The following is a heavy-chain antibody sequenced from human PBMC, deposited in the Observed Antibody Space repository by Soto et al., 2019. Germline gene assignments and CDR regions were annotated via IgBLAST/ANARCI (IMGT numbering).Heavy chain of an antibody. Sequence: ASETLSLTCTVSGGSISSSSYYWGWIRQPPGKGLEWIGSIYYSGSTYYNPSLKSRVTISVDTSKNQFSLKLSSVTAADTAVYYCARRNYDFWSGYQLDYWGQGTLVTVSS. J-gene: IGHJ4*02. CDR1: GGSISSSSYY. V-gene: IGHV4-39*01. D-gene: IGHD3-3*01. CDR3: ARRNYDFWSGYQLDY. CDR2: IYYSGST.